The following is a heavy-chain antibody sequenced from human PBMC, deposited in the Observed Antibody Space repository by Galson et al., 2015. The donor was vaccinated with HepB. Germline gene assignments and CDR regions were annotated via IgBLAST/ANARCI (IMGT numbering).Heavy chain of an antibody. CDR3: AKDGGGYYFSYYFDY. CDR2: ISGSGGST. Sequence: SLRLSCAASGFTFSSYAMSWVRQAPGKGLEWVSVISGSGGSTYYADSVKGRFTISRDNSKNTLYLQMNSLRAEDTAVYYCAKDGGGYYFSYYFDYWGQGTLVTVSS. D-gene: IGHD3-22*01. J-gene: IGHJ4*02. CDR1: GFTFSSYA. V-gene: IGHV3-23*01.